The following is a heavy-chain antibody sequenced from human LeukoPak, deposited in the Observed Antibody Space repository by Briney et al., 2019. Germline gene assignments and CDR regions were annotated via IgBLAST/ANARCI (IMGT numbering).Heavy chain of an antibody. Sequence: ASVKVSCKASGYTFTSYNMHWVRQAPGQGLEWMGIINPSGGSTSYAQKFQGRVTMTRDTSTSTVYMELSSLRSEDTAVYYCARENLVEAYFDYWGQGTLVTVSS. CDR3: ARENLVEAYFDY. V-gene: IGHV1-46*03. J-gene: IGHJ4*02. CDR2: INPSGGST. CDR1: GYTFTSYN. D-gene: IGHD3-16*01.